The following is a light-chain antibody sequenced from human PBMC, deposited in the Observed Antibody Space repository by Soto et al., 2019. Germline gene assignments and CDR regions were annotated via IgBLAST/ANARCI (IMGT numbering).Light chain of an antibody. CDR1: SNDVGNDNC. J-gene: IGLJ1*01. Sequence: QSALTQPASVSESPGQTITISCTGTSNDVGNDNCASWYQQHPGKAPKLMIYDVSNRPSGVSDRFSGSTSGNTASLTISGLQAEDEADYYCSSCTSTNTFVFGTGTKVTVL. CDR3: SSCTSTNTFV. V-gene: IGLV2-14*01. CDR2: DVS.